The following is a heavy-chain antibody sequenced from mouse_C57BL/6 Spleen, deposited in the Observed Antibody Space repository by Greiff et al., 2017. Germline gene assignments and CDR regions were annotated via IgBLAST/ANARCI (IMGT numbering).Heavy chain of an antibody. V-gene: IGHV1-80*01. CDR1: GYAFSSYW. CDR3: ARDGSSYYFDY. J-gene: IGHJ2*01. D-gene: IGHD1-1*01. Sequence: VQLQQSGAELVKPGASVKISCKASGYAFSSYWMNWVKQRPGKGLEWIGQIYPGDGDTNYNGKFKGKATLTADKSSSTAYMQLSSLTSEDSAVYFCARDGSSYYFDYWGQGTTLTVSS. CDR2: IYPGDGDT.